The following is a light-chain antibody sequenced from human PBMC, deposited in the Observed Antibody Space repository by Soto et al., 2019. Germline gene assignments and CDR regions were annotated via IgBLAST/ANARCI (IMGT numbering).Light chain of an antibody. CDR2: DVF. CDR3: QQYDNLPYT. J-gene: IGKJ2*01. Sequence: DIQMTQSPSSLSTSVGDRVTITCQASQDISHYLSWYQQKPGKAPKLLIYDVFNLETGVPSRFSGTGSGTDFTFTITSLQPEDIATYYCQQYDNLPYTFGQGTKLEIK. V-gene: IGKV1-33*01. CDR1: QDISHY.